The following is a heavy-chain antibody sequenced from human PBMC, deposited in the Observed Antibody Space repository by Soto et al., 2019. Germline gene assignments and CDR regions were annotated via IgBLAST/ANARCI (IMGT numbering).Heavy chain of an antibody. CDR1: GYTFSSYY. Sequence: GASVKVSCKASGYTFSSYYLQWVRQAPGQGLEWMGIINPSGDHTSYEEKFHGRITMTSDTSTSTVYMELSSLRSDDTAVYYCARGPLRGFGELMPYYYDMDVWGQGTTVTVSS. V-gene: IGHV1-46*01. CDR3: ARGPLRGFGELMPYYYDMDV. CDR2: INPSGDHT. J-gene: IGHJ6*02. D-gene: IGHD3-10*01.